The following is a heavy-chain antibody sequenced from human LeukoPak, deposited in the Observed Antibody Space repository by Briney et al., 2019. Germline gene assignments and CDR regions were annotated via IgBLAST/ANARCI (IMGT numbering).Heavy chain of an antibody. V-gene: IGHV4-4*07. CDR2: IYTSGST. D-gene: IGHD1-26*01. CDR3: ARHGPTPGSYYEYYFDY. CDR1: GGSISSYY. Sequence: SETLSLTCTVSGGSISSYYWSWIRQPAGKGLEWIGRIYTSGSTNYNPSLKSRVTMSVDTSKNQFSLKLSSVTAADTAVYYCARHGPTPGSYYEYYFDYWGQGTLVTVSS. J-gene: IGHJ4*02.